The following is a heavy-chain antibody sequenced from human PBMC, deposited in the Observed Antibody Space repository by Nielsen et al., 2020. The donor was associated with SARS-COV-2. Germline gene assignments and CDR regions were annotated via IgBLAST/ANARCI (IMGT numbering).Heavy chain of an antibody. CDR1: GFTFSSLW. J-gene: IGHJ6*02. V-gene: IGHV3-7*03. Sequence: GESLKISCAASGFTFSSLWMSWVRQVPGKGLEWVADIKPDGSEKVYVDSVKGRFTISRDNAKNSLYLQMNSLRAEDTALYYCAKLVDYYYGMDVWGQGTTVTVSS. D-gene: IGHD6-13*01. CDR2: IKPDGSEK. CDR3: AKLVDYYYGMDV.